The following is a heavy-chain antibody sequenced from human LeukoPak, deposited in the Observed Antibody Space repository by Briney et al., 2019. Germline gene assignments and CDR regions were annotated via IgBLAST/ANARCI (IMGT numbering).Heavy chain of an antibody. CDR1: GYTFTSYC. J-gene: IGHJ4*02. Sequence: ASVKVSCKASGYTFTSYCISWVRQAPGQGLEWMGWISPYNGNTNYAQKVQDRVTMTTDTSTSTAYMELRSLRYDDTAVYYCASRNFDWFFLPYWGQGTLVTVSS. V-gene: IGHV1-18*01. D-gene: IGHD3-9*01. CDR3: ASRNFDWFFLPY. CDR2: ISPYNGNT.